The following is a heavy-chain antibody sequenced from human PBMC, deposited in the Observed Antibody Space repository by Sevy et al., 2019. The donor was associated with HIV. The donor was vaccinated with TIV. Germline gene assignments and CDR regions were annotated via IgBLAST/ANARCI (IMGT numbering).Heavy chain of an antibody. D-gene: IGHD2-21*01. CDR3: ARVHCGGDCYSYFDY. CDR1: GGSISSGGYS. V-gene: IGHV4-30-2*01. CDR2: IYHSGST. J-gene: IGHJ4*02. Sequence: SETLSLTCAVSGGSISSGGYSWSWIRQPPGKGLEWIGYIYHSGSTYYNPSLKSRVTISVDRSKNQFSLKLSSVTAADTAVYYCARVHCGGDCYSYFDYWGQGTLVTVSS.